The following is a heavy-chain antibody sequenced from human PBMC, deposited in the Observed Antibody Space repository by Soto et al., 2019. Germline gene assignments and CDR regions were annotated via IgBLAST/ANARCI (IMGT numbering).Heavy chain of an antibody. CDR3: ANSLVPAAIPYYYYYYMDV. Sequence: GGFLRLSCAASGFTFSSYAMSWVRQAPGKGLEWVSAISGSGGSTYYADSVKGRFTISRDNSKNTLYLQMNSLRAEDTAVYYCANSLVPAAIPYYYYYYMDVWGKGTTVTVSS. CDR1: GFTFSSYA. V-gene: IGHV3-23*01. D-gene: IGHD2-2*01. J-gene: IGHJ6*03. CDR2: ISGSGGST.